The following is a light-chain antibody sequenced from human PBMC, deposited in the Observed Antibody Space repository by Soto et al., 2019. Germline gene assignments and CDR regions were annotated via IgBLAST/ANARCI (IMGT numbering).Light chain of an antibody. Sequence: SYELTQPPSVSVAPGQTARITCGGNNIESNSVHWYQQRPGQAPVLVVHDDSDRPSGIPERISGSNSGNTATLTISRVEAGDEAEYYCQVWDGLSDHVIFGGGTKVTVL. V-gene: IGLV3-21*02. J-gene: IGLJ2*01. CDR1: NIESNS. CDR3: QVWDGLSDHVI. CDR2: DDS.